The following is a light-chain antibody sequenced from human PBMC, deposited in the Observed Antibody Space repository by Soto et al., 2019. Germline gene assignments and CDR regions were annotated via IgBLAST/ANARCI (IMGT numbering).Light chain of an antibody. J-gene: IGLJ2*01. CDR1: SSNIGSNT. V-gene: IGLV1-44*01. CDR2: SNN. Sequence: QSALTQPPSASGTPGQRVTISCSGSSSNIGSNTVNWYQQLPGTAPKLLLYSNNQRPSGVPDRFSGSKSGPSASLAISGLQSEDEADYYCAAWDDSLRVFGGGTKVTVL. CDR3: AAWDDSLRV.